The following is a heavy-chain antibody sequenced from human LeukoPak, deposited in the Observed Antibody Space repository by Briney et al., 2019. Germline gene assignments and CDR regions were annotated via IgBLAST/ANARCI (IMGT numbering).Heavy chain of an antibody. V-gene: IGHV3-7*02. CDR1: GFTPSGFW. CDR2: IKQDGRQN. J-gene: IGHJ4*02. Sequence: SLRLSCVGSGFTPSGFWMNWVRQTPGKGLEWVANIKQDGRQNYYMDSARGGLTFSRENAKNSLYLQMNSLRAEDTAVYYCANYNSDSGSIVYWGQGTLVTVSS. D-gene: IGHD2/OR15-2a*01. CDR3: ANYNSDSGSIVY.